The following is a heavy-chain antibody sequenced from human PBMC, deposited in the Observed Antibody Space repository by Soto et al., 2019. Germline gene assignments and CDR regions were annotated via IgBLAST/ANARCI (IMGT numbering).Heavy chain of an antibody. CDR1: GYTFTSYG. Sequence: GASVKVSCKASGYTFTSYGISWVRQAPGQGLEWMGWISAYNGNTNYAQKLQGRVTMTTDTSTSTAYMELRSLRSDDTAVYYCARDRAVVVVAGGRNWFDPWGQGTLVTVSS. D-gene: IGHD2-15*01. J-gene: IGHJ5*02. V-gene: IGHV1-18*01. CDR2: ISAYNGNT. CDR3: ARDRAVVVVAGGRNWFDP.